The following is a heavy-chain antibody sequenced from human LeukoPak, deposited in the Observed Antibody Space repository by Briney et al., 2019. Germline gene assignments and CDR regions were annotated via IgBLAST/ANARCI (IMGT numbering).Heavy chain of an antibody. CDR1: GGSFSGYY. D-gene: IGHD3-10*01. CDR2: INHSGST. Sequence: SETLSLTCAVYGGSFSGYYWSWIRQPPGKGLEWIGEINHSGSTNYNPSLKSRVTISVDTSKNQFSLKLSSVTAADTAVYYCARGTYYYGSGSYYSRFSKDYFDYWGQGTLVTVSS. V-gene: IGHV4-34*01. CDR3: ARGTYYYGSGSYYSRFSKDYFDY. J-gene: IGHJ4*02.